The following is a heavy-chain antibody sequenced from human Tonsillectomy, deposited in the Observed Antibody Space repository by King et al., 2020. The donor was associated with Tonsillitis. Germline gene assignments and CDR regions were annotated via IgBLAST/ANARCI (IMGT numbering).Heavy chain of an antibody. J-gene: IGHJ3*02. D-gene: IGHD3-10*01. V-gene: IGHV3-15*01. Sequence: VQLVESGGGLVKPGGSLRLSCAASGFTFSNAWMSWVRQAPGKGLEWVGRIKSKTEGGTTDYAAPVKGRFTISRDDSKNTLYLQMNSLKTEDTAVYYCTRKGVEYYYGSGSHDAFDIWGQGTMVTVSS. CDR1: GFTFSNAW. CDR3: TRKGVEYYYGSGSHDAFDI. CDR2: IKSKTEGGTT.